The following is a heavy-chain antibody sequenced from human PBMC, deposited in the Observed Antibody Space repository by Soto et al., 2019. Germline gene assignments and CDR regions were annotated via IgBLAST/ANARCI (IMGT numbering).Heavy chain of an antibody. Sequence: GGSLRLSCAASGFTFSNAWMNWVRQAPGKGLEWVGRIKSKTDGGTTDYAAPVKGRFTISRDDSKNTLYLQMNSLKTEDTAVYYCTTDTYCTNGVCQSLYSGSDDDAFDIWGQGTMVTVSS. CDR2: IKSKTDGGTT. V-gene: IGHV3-15*07. CDR1: GFTFSNAW. D-gene: IGHD2-8*01. J-gene: IGHJ3*02. CDR3: TTDTYCTNGVCQSLYSGSDDDAFDI.